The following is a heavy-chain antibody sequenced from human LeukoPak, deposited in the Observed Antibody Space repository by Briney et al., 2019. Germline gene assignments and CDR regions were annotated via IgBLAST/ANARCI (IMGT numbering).Heavy chain of an antibody. Sequence: PSETLSLTCTVSGGSISSSDYYWGWLRQPPGKGLEWIGSIHYSGRTYYNPSLKSRVTISVDTSKNQLSLKLSSMTAADTAVYYCARGDFWSGYLVDYWGQGTLVTVSS. J-gene: IGHJ4*02. CDR1: GGSISSSDYY. CDR2: IHYSGRT. CDR3: ARGDFWSGYLVDY. D-gene: IGHD3-3*01. V-gene: IGHV4-39*01.